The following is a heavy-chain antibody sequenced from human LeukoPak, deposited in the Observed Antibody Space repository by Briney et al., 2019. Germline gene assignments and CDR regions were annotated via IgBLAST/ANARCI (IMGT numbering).Heavy chain of an antibody. CDR1: GFTFSSHS. CDR3: AKGGKWDVTPFDY. D-gene: IGHD1-26*01. J-gene: IGHJ4*02. V-gene: IGHV3-48*01. CDR2: ISSSSSTI. Sequence: GGSLRLSCAASGFTFSSHSMNWVRQAPGKGLEWVSYISSSSSTIYYADSVKGRFTISRDNSKNTLYLQMNSLRAEDTAVYYCAKGGKWDVTPFDYWGQGTLVTVSS.